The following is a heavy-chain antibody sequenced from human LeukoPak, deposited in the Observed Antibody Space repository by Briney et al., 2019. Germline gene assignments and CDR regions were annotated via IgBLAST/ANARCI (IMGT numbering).Heavy chain of an antibody. D-gene: IGHD3-22*01. CDR1: GYTFTSYY. V-gene: IGHV1-46*01. CDR3: ARDPITMIVVPPGPNYYFDY. J-gene: IGHJ4*02. CDR2: INPSGGST. Sequence: ASVKVSCKASGYTFTSYYMHWVRQAPGQGLEWMGIINPSGGSTSYAQKFQGRVTMTRDTSTSTVYMELSSLRSEDTAVYYCARDPITMIVVPPGPNYYFDYWGQGTLVTVSS.